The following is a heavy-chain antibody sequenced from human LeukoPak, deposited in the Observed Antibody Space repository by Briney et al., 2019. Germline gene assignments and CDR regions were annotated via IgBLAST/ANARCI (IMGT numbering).Heavy chain of an antibody. CDR1: GFTFSGCA. CDR3: TRDSGTYNWFDP. V-gene: IGHV3-73*01. D-gene: IGHD1-26*01. J-gene: IGHJ5*02. Sequence: GGSLKLSCAASGFTFSGCAIHWVRQSSGKGLEWAGKIDKKDKGYATATAYAASVKGRFTISRDDSINTAYLQMKSLKTEDTALYYCTRDSGTYNWFDPWGQGTLVTVSS. CDR2: IDKKDKGYATAT.